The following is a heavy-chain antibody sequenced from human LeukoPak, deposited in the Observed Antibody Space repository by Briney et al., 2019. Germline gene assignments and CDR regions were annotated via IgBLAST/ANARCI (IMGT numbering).Heavy chain of an antibody. CDR1: GGSFSGYY. CDR2: INHSGGT. V-gene: IGHV4-34*01. CDR3: ARDGSGCSSTSCLFDY. J-gene: IGHJ4*02. Sequence: SETLSLTCAVYGGSFSGYYWSWIRQPPGKGLEWIGEINHSGGTNYNPSLKSRVTISVDTSKNQFSLKLSSVTAADTAVYYCARDGSGCSSTSCLFDYWGQGTLVTVSS. D-gene: IGHD2-2*01.